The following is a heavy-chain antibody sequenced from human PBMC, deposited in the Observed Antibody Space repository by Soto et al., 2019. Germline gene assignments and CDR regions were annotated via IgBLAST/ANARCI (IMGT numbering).Heavy chain of an antibody. V-gene: IGHV4-34*01. D-gene: IGHD3-9*01. Sequence: SETLSLTCAVYGGSFSGYYWSWIRQPPGKGLEWIGEINHSGSTNYNPSLKSRVTISVDTSKYQFSLKLSSVTAADTAVYYCARQHVLRYFDWLLSSYYFDYWGQGTLVTVSS. CDR1: GGSFSGYY. J-gene: IGHJ4*02. CDR3: ARQHVLRYFDWLLSSYYFDY. CDR2: INHSGST.